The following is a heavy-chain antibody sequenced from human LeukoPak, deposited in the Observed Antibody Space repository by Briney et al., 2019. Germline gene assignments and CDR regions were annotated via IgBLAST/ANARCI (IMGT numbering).Heavy chain of an antibody. CDR1: GFTFSSYW. CDR3: AKDSSDYTHLDY. D-gene: IGHD6-19*01. Sequence: GGSLRLSCAASGFTFSSYWMSWVRQAPGKGLEWVANIKQDGSEKFYVDSVKGRFTISRDNAKNSLYLQMNSLRAEDTAVYYCAKDSSDYTHLDYWGQGTLVTVSS. J-gene: IGHJ4*02. CDR2: IKQDGSEK. V-gene: IGHV3-7*03.